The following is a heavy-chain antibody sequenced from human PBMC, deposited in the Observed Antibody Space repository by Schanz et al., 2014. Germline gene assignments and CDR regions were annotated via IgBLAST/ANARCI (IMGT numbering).Heavy chain of an antibody. CDR1: GFTFSTYA. D-gene: IGHD3-16*01. CDR2: ISGSGGST. CDR3: AEDPSHGDYDYDYDY. J-gene: IGHJ4*02. V-gene: IGHV3-23*01. Sequence: EVQLLDSGGGLVQPGGSLRLSCAASGFTFSTYAMSWVRQAPGKGLEWVSAISGSGGSTYYADSVKGRFTISRDNSKNALYLQMNSLRAEDTAVYCGAEDPSHGDYDYDYDYWGQGTLVTVSS.